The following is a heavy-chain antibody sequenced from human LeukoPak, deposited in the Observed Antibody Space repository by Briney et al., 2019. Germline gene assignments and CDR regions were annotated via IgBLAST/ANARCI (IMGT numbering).Heavy chain of an antibody. CDR2: ISSSSSYI. D-gene: IGHD3-22*01. V-gene: IGHV3-21*01. CDR3: ARDLDHYYHSSGYPFDY. J-gene: IGHJ4*02. Sequence: GGSLRLSCAASGFTFSSYTMNWVRQAPGKGLEWVSSISSSSSYIYYADSVKGRFTISRDDAKNSLYLQMNSLRAEDTAVYYCARDLDHYYHSSGYPFDYWGQGTLVTVSS. CDR1: GFTFSSYT.